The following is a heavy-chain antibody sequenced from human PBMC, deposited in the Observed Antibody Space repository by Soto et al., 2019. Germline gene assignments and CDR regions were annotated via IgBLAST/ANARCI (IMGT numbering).Heavy chain of an antibody. V-gene: IGHV3-7*01. CDR1: GFTFSSYW. CDR3: ARDFKDIVVVVAATPYHYFDY. J-gene: IGHJ4*02. D-gene: IGHD2-15*01. Sequence: GGSLRLSCAASGFTFSSYWMSWVRQAPGKGLEWVANIKQDGSEKYYVDSVKGRFTNSRNNAKNSLYLQMNSPRAEDTAVYYCARDFKDIVVVVAATPYHYFDYWGQGTLVTVSS. CDR2: IKQDGSEK.